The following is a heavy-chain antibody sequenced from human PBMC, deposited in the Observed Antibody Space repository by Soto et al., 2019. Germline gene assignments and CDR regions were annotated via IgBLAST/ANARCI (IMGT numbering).Heavy chain of an antibody. D-gene: IGHD6-25*01. CDR2: ISKDGNVK. CDR3: IGKVAAGY. Sequence: QVQLVESGGGVVQPGRSLRLSCAASGFTFSSYGMHWVGQAPGKGLGWVAVISKDGNVKYYAESVKGRFTITRGKSNNTLYLQMRSRGGENTAGDYWIGKVAAGYWGQGTRVTVSS. J-gene: IGHJ4*02. CDR1: GFTFSSYG. V-gene: IGHV3-30*03.